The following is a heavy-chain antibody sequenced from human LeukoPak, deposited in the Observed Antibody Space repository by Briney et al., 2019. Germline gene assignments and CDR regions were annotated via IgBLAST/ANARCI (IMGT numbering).Heavy chain of an antibody. D-gene: IGHD3-22*01. J-gene: IGHJ6*02. CDR3: ARALHPYYYDSSGLGDYYYGMDV. Sequence: GGSLRLSCAASGFTFSDYYMSWIRQAPGKGLEWVSYISSSGSSMYYADSVKGRFTIYRDNAKNSLYLQMNSLRAEDTAVYYCARALHPYYYDSSGLGDYYYGMDVWGQGTTVTVSS. CDR1: GFTFSDYY. CDR2: ISSSGSSM. V-gene: IGHV3-11*01.